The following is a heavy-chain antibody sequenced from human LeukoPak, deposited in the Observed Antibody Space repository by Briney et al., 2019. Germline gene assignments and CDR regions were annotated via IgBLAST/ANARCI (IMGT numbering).Heavy chain of an antibody. CDR1: GYTFTTYG. J-gene: IGHJ4*02. V-gene: IGHV1-18*01. CDR2: ISTYNGDT. Sequence: ASVKVSCKASGYTFTTYGISWARRAPGQGLEWMGWISTYNGDTNYAQKLQGRVTLTTDTSTSTVYMELRSLRSDDTAVYYCARRGSVETPMSNWEWWYWGQGTLVTVSS. CDR3: ARRGSVETPMSNWEWWY. D-gene: IGHD5-18*01.